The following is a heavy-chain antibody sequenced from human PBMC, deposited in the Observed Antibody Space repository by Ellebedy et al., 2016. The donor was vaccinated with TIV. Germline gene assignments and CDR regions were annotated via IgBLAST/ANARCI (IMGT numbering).Heavy chain of an antibody. V-gene: IGHV4-39*07. J-gene: IGHJ4*02. D-gene: IGHD5-12*01. CDR3: ASHRGFYSGWSFDY. Sequence: MPGGSLRFSCIVSGDSISSTNYFWGWIRQPPGKGLEWIGSLNYGGESYFDPSLKSRVTMSLDTSKNQFSLKVNSVTAADTAIYYCASHRGFYSGWSFDYWGQGTLTTVSS. CDR2: LNYGGES. CDR1: GDSISSTNYF.